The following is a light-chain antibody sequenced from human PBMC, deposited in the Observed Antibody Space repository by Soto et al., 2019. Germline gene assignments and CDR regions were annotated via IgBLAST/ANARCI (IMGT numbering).Light chain of an antibody. CDR1: QSISWW. V-gene: IGKV1-5*03. CDR2: KTS. CDR3: QQYDSFPLT. J-gene: IGKJ4*01. Sequence: DIQMTQPPSTLSASVGDRVTITCRASQSISWWLAWYQQKPGKAPKLLIYKTSTLESGVPSRFSGSGSGTDFTLTISSLQPDDFATFYCQQYDSFPLTFGGGTKVEIK.